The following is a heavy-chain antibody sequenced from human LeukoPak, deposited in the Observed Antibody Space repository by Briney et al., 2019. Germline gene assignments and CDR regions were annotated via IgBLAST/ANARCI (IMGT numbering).Heavy chain of an antibody. V-gene: IGHV1-69*13. D-gene: IGHD4-17*01. CDR3: ARDDYDQNYYYYMDV. CDR2: IIPIFGTV. CDR1: GGTFSSYA. J-gene: IGHJ6*03. Sequence: SVKVSCKASGGTFSSYAISWVRQAPGQGLEWMGGIIPIFGTVNYAQKFQGRVTITADESTSTAYMELSSLRSEDTAVYYCARDDYDQNYYYYMDVWGKGTTVTVSS.